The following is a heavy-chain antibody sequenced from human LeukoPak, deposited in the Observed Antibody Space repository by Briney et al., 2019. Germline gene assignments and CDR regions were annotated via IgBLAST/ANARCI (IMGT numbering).Heavy chain of an antibody. CDR1: GFTFSRYG. J-gene: IGHJ5*02. D-gene: IGHD6-6*01. Sequence: TGGSLRLSCEASGFTFSRYGMSWVRQAPGKGLEWVSAIRGSGGSTYYADSVKGRFTISRDNSKNTLYLQMNSLRAEDTAVYYCAKGVAARPANWFDPWGQGTLVTVSS. CDR2: IRGSGGST. CDR3: AKGVAARPANWFDP. V-gene: IGHV3-23*01.